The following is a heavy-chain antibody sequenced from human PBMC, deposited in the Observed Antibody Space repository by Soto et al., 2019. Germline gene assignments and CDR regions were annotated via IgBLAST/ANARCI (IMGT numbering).Heavy chain of an antibody. Sequence: ASVKVSCKAAGYTFTSYGISWVRQAPGQGLEWMGWISAYNGNTNYAQKLQGRVTMTTDTSTSTAYMELRSLRSDDTAVYYCARDRGDYVHDLFDPWGQGTLVTVSS. CDR2: ISAYNGNT. J-gene: IGHJ5*02. CDR3: ARDRGDYVHDLFDP. V-gene: IGHV1-18*01. D-gene: IGHD4-17*01. CDR1: GYTFTSYG.